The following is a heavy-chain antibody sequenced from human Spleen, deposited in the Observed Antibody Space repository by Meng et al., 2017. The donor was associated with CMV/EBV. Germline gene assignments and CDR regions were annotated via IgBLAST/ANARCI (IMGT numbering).Heavy chain of an antibody. CDR3: ARARGNGDDSKYNWFDS. Sequence: GESLKISCAASGLTFNNYAMHWVRQAPGRGLEWVALISYDGHNEYYPDSVKGRFTISRDNSKNTLYLQMNSLRPEDTAVYYCARARGNGDDSKYNWFDSWGQGTRVTVSS. CDR1: GLTFNNYA. J-gene: IGHJ5*01. CDR2: ISYDGHNE. D-gene: IGHD2-21*02. V-gene: IGHV3-30*04.